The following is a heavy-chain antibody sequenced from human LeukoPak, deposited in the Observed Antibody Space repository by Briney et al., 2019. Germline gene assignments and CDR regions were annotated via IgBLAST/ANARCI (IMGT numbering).Heavy chain of an antibody. CDR1: GFTFSNYG. CDR3: ARDHGGEQLVPL. Sequence: GGSLRLSCAASGFTFSNYGIHWVRQAPGKGLEWVAVIWSDGTNKYYADSVRGRFTISRDNAKNSLYLQMNSLRAEDTAVYYCARDHGGEQLVPLWGQGTLVTVSS. V-gene: IGHV3-33*01. CDR2: IWSDGTNK. J-gene: IGHJ4*02. D-gene: IGHD6-6*01.